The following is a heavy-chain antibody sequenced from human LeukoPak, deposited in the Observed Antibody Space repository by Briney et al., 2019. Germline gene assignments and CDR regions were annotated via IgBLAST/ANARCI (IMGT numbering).Heavy chain of an antibody. CDR3: ARHESGGWEYYFDY. J-gene: IGHJ4*02. Sequence: SETLSLTCSVSGGSISSGSYYWGWIRQPPGKGLVWIGSIYYSGSTYYNPSLESRVTISVDTSKNQFSLKLSSVTAADTAVYYCARHESGGWEYYFDYWGQGTLVTVSS. D-gene: IGHD1-26*01. V-gene: IGHV4-39*01. CDR2: IYYSGST. CDR1: GGSISSGSYY.